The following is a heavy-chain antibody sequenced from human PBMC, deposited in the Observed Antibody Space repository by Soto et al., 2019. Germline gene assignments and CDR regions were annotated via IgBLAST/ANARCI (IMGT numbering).Heavy chain of an antibody. J-gene: IGHJ4*02. D-gene: IGHD3-22*01. Sequence: GGSLRLSCAASGFTFTNAWMSWVRQAPGKGLEWVGRIKSKTDGGTADFAAPVKGRFSISRGDSKNTLYLQMNSLKTEDTAIYYCTTSVEVVVTTFDYWGQGTRVTVSS. V-gene: IGHV3-15*01. CDR3: TTSVEVVVTTFDY. CDR2: IKSKTDGGTA. CDR1: GFTFTNAW.